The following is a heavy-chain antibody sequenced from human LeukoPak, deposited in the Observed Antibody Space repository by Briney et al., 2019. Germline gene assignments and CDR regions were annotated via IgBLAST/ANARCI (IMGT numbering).Heavy chain of an antibody. V-gene: IGHV1-2*02. CDR2: ITPSGDT. Sequence: ASVKVSCKASGYTFTSYAIHWVRQAPGQGLEWMGWITPSGDTNYPQKFQGRVAITWDTSITTAYMDLSRLTSDDTAVYYCARDSPGERYCSGGSCYLFHWGQGTLVTVSS. D-gene: IGHD2-15*01. CDR1: GYTFTSYA. J-gene: IGHJ4*02. CDR3: ARDSPGERYCSGGSCYLFH.